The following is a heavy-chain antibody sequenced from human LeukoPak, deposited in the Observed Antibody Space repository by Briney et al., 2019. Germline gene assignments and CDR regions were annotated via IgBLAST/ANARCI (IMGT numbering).Heavy chain of an antibody. J-gene: IGHJ4*02. CDR3: ARTYYYGSGSFDY. CDR1: GVTFSSYG. V-gene: IGHV3-30*02. CDR2: RRYDGSNK. D-gene: IGHD3-10*01. Sequence: GGPLRLSCAASGVTFSSYGMYWVRHAPGRGLEWVACRRYDGSNKYYADSVKGRFTISRDNSKNTLYLQMNSLRAEDTAVYYCARTYYYGSGSFDYWGQGTLVTVSS.